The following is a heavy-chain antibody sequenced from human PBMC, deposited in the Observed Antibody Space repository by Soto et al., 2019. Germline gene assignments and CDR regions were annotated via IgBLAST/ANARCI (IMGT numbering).Heavy chain of an antibody. CDR1: GFTFSDYA. J-gene: IGHJ3*01. CDR2: ISGGSSVT. D-gene: IGHD3-10*01. Sequence: LRLPCTASGFTFSDYAMAWVRQAPGKGMECASTISGGSSVTYYGDSVKGRFTISRDNAKKKIFLKLNRLSADYKAKYYCAKVLSRNDYYHCDLWGQGTKVPV. V-gene: IGHV3-23*01. CDR3: AKVLSRNDYYHCDL.